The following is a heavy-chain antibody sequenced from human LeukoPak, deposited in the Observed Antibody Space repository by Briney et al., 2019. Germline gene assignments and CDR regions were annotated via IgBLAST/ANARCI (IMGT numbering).Heavy chain of an antibody. Sequence: GALRLSCAASGFTFSSYAMHWVRQAPGKGLEYVSVISSNGGSTYYANSVKGRFTISRDNSKNTLYLQMGSLRAEDMAVYYCVAGNWFDPWGQGTLVTVSP. CDR2: ISSNGGST. CDR3: VAGNWFDP. CDR1: GFTFSSYA. D-gene: IGHD2-15*01. V-gene: IGHV3-64*01. J-gene: IGHJ5*02.